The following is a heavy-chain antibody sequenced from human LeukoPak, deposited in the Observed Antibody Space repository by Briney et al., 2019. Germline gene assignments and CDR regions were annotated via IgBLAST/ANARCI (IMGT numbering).Heavy chain of an antibody. CDR1: GGTFSSYA. CDR2: IIPIFGTA. V-gene: IGHV1-69*05. D-gene: IGHD3-22*01. J-gene: IGHJ5*02. CDR3: ARDDDSRPARGTMGFDP. Sequence: GASVKVSFKASGGTFSSYAISWVRQAPGQGLEWMGGIIPIFGTANYAQKFQGRVTITTDESTSTAYMELSSLRSEDTAVYYCARDDDSRPARGTMGFDPWGQGTLVTVSS.